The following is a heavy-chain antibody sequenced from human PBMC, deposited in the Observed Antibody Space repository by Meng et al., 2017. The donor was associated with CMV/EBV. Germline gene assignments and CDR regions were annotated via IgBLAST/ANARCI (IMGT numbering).Heavy chain of an antibody. V-gene: IGHV4-34*01. J-gene: IGHJ4*02. D-gene: IGHD2-15*01. CDR1: GGSCSGYY. CDR3: ARGTKGLSY. CDR2: INHSGST. Sequence: LSLACAVYGGSCSGYYWSWIRQPPGKGLEWIGEINHSGSTNYNPSLKSRVTISVDTSKNQFSLKLSSVTAADTAVYYCARGTKGLSYWGQGTLVTVSS.